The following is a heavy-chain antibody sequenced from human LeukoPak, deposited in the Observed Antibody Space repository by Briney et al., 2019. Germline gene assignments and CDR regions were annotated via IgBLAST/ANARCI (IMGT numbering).Heavy chain of an antibody. J-gene: IGHJ4*02. D-gene: IGHD3-10*01. CDR2: FDVEDGET. CDR1: GYTLTELS. V-gene: IGHV1-24*01. CDR3: ATVRRAGNWANFDY. Sequence: ASVKVSCKVSGYTLTELSMHWVRQAPGKGLGWMGGFDVEDGETIYAQKFQGRVTMTEDTSTDTAYMELNSLRSEDTAVYYCATVRRAGNWANFDYWGQGTLVTVSS.